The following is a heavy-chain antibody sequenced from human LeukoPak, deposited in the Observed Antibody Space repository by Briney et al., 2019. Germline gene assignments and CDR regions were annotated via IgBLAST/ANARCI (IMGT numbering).Heavy chain of an antibody. D-gene: IGHD3-10*01. V-gene: IGHV4-38-2*02. J-gene: IGHJ6*04. Sequence: SETLSLTCTVSGYSISSGYYWGWIRQPPGKGLEWIGSIYHSGSTYYNPSLKSRVTISVDTSKNQFSLKLSSVTAADTAVYYCARFGWVTMVRGVRPVDVWGKGTTVTVSS. CDR2: IYHSGST. CDR1: GYSISSGYY. CDR3: ARFGWVTMVRGVRPVDV.